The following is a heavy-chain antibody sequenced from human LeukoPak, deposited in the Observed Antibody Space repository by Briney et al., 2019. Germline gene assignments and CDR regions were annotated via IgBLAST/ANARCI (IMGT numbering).Heavy chain of an antibody. V-gene: IGHV1-18*01. D-gene: IGHD2-2*01. J-gene: IGHJ6*03. CDR2: ISAYNGNT. CDR1: GYTFTSYG. Sequence: ASVKVSCKASGYTFTSYGISGLRQAPGQGLEWMGWISAYNGNTNYAQKLQGRVTMTTDTSTSTAYMELRSLRSDDTAVYYCARVSLEYCSSTSCYSNYYYMDVWGKGTTVTVSS. CDR3: ARVSLEYCSSTSCYSNYYYMDV.